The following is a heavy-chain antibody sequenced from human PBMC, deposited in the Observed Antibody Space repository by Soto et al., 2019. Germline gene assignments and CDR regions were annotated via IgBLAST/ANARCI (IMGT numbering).Heavy chain of an antibody. J-gene: IGHJ4*02. Sequence: SETLSLTCTVSGGSISSYYWSWIRQPPGKGLEWIGYIYYSGSTNYNPSLKSRVTISVDTSKNQFSLKLSSVTAADTAVYYCARDRSSSSGWYGADYWGQGTLVTVSS. CDR2: IYYSGST. CDR3: ARDRSSSSGWYGADY. CDR1: GGSISSYY. V-gene: IGHV4-59*01. D-gene: IGHD6-19*01.